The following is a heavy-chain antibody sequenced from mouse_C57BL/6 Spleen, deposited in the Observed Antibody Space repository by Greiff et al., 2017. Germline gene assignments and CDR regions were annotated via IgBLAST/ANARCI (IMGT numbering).Heavy chain of an antibody. J-gene: IGHJ1*03. CDR2: IYPGDGDT. CDR3: ADWDWYCDV. Sequence: VVKPGASVKISCKASGYAFSSSWMNWVKQRPGKGLEWIGRIYPGDGDTNYNGKFKGKATLTADKSSSTAYMQLSSLTSEDSAVYFCADWDWYCDVWGTGTTVTVSS. CDR1: GYAFSSSW. D-gene: IGHD4-1*01. V-gene: IGHV1-82*01.